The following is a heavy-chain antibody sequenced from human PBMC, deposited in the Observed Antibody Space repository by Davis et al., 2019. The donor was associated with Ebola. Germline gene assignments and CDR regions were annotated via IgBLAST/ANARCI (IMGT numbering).Heavy chain of an antibody. J-gene: IGHJ4*02. D-gene: IGHD3-10*02. Sequence: GSLRLSCVTSGFTITSYSFNWIRQPPGKGLEWIAHINTRGDARVYADSVRGRFTISRDDAANSLSLQMDSLKHEDTAVYYCVRDYLFAFDSWGQGTPVTVSS. CDR1: GFTITSYS. V-gene: IGHV3-48*02. CDR3: VRDYLFAFDS. CDR2: INTRGDAR.